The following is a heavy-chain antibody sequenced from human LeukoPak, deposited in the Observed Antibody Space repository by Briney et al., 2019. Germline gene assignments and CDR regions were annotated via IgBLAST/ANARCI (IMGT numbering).Heavy chain of an antibody. CDR1: GGSFSDYY. D-gene: IGHD6-6*01. Sequence: PSETLSLTCTVFGGSFSDYYWSWIRQPPGQGLEWIGEINHSGSANYNPSLKSRVSMSLDTSKNQFSLRLSSVTAADTAVYYCARGQVVREYWGQGTLVTVSS. CDR2: INHSGSA. V-gene: IGHV4-34*01. J-gene: IGHJ4*02. CDR3: ARGQVVREY.